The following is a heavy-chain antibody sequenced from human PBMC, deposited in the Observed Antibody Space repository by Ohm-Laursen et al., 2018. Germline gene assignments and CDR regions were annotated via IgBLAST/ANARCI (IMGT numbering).Heavy chain of an antibody. J-gene: IGHJ5*02. CDR2: IYYSGST. Sequence: SDTLSLTCTVSGGSISSYYWSWIRQPPGKGLEWIGYIYYSGSTNYNPSLKSRVTISVDTSKNHFSLKLSAVTAADTAVYFCARDRTNWFDPWGQGTLVTVSS. CDR3: ARDRTNWFDP. V-gene: IGHV4-59*12. CDR1: GGSISSYY.